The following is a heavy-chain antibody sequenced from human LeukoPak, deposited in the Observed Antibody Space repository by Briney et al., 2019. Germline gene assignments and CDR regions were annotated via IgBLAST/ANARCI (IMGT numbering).Heavy chain of an antibody. CDR3: ARGYYYFDN. Sequence: SETLSLTCTVSGGSISSSSYYWGWVRQPPGTGLEWIGSIYYSGSTYYNPSLKSRVTISVDTSKNQFSLKLSSVTAADTAVYYFARGYYYFDNWGQGTLVTVSS. D-gene: IGHD3-22*01. CDR2: IYYSGST. J-gene: IGHJ4*02. V-gene: IGHV4-39*01. CDR1: GGSISSSSYY.